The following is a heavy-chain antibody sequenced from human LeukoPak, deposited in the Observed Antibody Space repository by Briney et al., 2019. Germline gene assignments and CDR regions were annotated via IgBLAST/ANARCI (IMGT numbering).Heavy chain of an antibody. D-gene: IGHD6-19*01. V-gene: IGHV1-2*06. J-gene: IGHJ4*02. CDR2: INPNSGGT. CDR3: ARETAMVQQWLFFDY. CDR1: GYTFTGYY. Sequence: ASVKVSCKASGYTFTGYYMHWVRQAPGQGLEWMGRINPNSGGTNYAQKFQGRVTMTRDTSISTAYMELSRLRSDDTAVYYCARETAMVQQWLFFDYWGQGTLVTVSS.